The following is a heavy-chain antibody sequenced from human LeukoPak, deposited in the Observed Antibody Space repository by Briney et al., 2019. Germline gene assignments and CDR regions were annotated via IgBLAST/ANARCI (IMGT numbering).Heavy chain of an antibody. CDR2: INHSGST. D-gene: IGHD6-13*01. CDR1: GGSFSGYY. V-gene: IGHV4-34*01. CDR3: ASLSLIAAAGTGH. J-gene: IGHJ4*02. Sequence: PSETLSLTCAVYGGSFSGYYWSWIRQPLGKGLEWIGEINHSGSTNYNPSLKSRVTISVDTSKNQFSLKLSSVTAADTAVYYCASLSLIAAAGTGHWGQGTLVTVSS.